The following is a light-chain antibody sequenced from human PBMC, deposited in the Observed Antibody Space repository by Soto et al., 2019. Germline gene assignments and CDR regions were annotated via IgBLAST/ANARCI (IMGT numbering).Light chain of an antibody. Sequence: VLTQSPATMSLSPLERDMLSCRASENVRTFVDWYQQRPGQAPRLLIYGASNRATGIPARFSGSGSGTDFTLTISSLEPEDFAVYYCQQRGNWPLTFGGGTKV. CDR3: QQRGNWPLT. CDR1: ENVRTF. V-gene: IGKV3-11*01. J-gene: IGKJ4*01. CDR2: GAS.